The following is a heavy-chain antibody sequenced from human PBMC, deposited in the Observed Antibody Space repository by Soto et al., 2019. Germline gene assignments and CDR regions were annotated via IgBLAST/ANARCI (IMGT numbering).Heavy chain of an antibody. D-gene: IGHD3-22*01. J-gene: IGHJ4*02. Sequence: GGSLRLSCSASGFTFSSYDMHWVRQGPGKGLEWVSAIGTAGDTNYAGSVKGRFTISRENAKNSLYLQMNSLRAGDTAIYFCARAIGPTLFDYWGQGTLVTSPQ. CDR3: ARAIGPTLFDY. V-gene: IGHV3-13*04. CDR2: IGTAGDT. CDR1: GFTFSSYD.